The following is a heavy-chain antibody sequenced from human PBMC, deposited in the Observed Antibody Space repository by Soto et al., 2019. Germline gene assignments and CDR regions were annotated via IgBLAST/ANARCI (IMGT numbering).Heavy chain of an antibody. CDR2: VYYTGTT. V-gene: IGHV4-59*01. D-gene: IGHD4-17*01. CDR1: GGSIGSYH. Sequence: SETLSLTCTVSGGSIGSYHWSWVRQPPGKGLEWIASVYYTGTTNYNPSLGSRVTISIDAPEDQISLKLTSVTAADTAFYYCARDTVLTGMFDLWGQGTLVTVSS. J-gene: IGHJ5*02. CDR3: ARDTVLTGMFDL.